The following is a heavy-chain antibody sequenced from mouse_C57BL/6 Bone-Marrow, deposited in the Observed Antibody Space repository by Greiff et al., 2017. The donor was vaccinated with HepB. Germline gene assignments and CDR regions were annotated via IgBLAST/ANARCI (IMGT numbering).Heavy chain of an antibody. D-gene: IGHD2-1*01. J-gene: IGHJ2*01. Sequence: EVKLVESGGDLVKPGGSLKLSCAASGFTFSSYGMSWVRQTPDKRLEWVATISSGGSYTYYPDSVKGRFTISRDNAKNTLYLQMSSLKSEDTAMYYCARQGLLCDYWGQGTTLTVSS. CDR1: GFTFSSYG. CDR2: ISSGGSYT. CDR3: ARQGLLCDY. V-gene: IGHV5-6*02.